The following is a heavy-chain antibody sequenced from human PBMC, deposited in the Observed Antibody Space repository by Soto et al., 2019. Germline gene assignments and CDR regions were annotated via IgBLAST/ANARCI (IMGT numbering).Heavy chain of an antibody. CDR2: IIPLFGTT. CDR3: AAELGFGKLSVV. J-gene: IGHJ6*02. Sequence: QVQVVQSGVEVRRPGSSVKVSCKASGDTFKNCVISWVRQAPGQGLAWMGGIIPLFGTTDFAQRFQGRLTITTDESTTPAYMELSRLRSEDTATYYCAAELGFGKLSVVWGQGTTVIVSS. D-gene: IGHD3-10*01. CDR1: GDTFKNCV. V-gene: IGHV1-69*01.